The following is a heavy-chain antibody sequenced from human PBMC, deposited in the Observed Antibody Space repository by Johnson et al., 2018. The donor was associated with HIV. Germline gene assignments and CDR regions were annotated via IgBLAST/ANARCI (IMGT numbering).Heavy chain of an antibody. CDR2: ISSSGSSI. V-gene: IGHV3-48*03. J-gene: IGHJ3*02. CDR3: AKKDSGDAFDI. D-gene: IGHD3-10*01. Sequence: VQLVESRGVLVQPGGSLRLSCAASGFTVSSNEMSWVRQAPGKGLEWVSYISSSGSSIYYADSVKGRCTISRDNAKNSLYLQMNSLRAEETAVYYCAKKDSGDAFDIWGQGTMVTVSS. CDR1: GFTVSSNE.